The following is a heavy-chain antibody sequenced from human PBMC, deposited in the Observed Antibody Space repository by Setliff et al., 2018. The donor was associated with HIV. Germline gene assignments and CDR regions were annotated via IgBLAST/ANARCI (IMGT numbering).Heavy chain of an antibody. CDR1: GGTFSSYA. CDR2: MNPKSGNT. D-gene: IGHD1-26*01. J-gene: IGHJ4*02. Sequence: ASVKVSCKASGGTFSSYAISWVRQAPGQGLEWMGWMNPKSGNTGYEQRFQGRITMTRDTSISTAYMELSSLRSEDTAVYYCASYSGSYYFILHYWGQGTLVTV. CDR3: ASYSGSYYFILHY. V-gene: IGHV1-8*02.